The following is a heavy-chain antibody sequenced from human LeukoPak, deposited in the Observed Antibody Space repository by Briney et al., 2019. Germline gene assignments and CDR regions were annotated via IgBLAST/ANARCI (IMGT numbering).Heavy chain of an antibody. D-gene: IGHD7-27*01. V-gene: IGHV4-39*01. CDR1: GGSISSSSYY. J-gene: IGHJ4*02. CDR3: ARSAGETDYFDY. CDR2: IYYSGST. Sequence: SETLSLTCTVSGGSISSSSYYWGWIRQPPGKGLEWIGSIYYSGSTYYNPSLKSRVTISVDTSKNQFSLKLSSVTAADTAVYYCARSAGETDYFDYWGQGTLVTVSS.